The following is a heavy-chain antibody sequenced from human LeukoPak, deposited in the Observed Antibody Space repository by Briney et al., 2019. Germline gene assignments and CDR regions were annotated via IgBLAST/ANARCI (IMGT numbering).Heavy chain of an antibody. CDR1: GFTFSSYG. CDR3: AKDRAYCYDSSDYYPGAFDI. J-gene: IGHJ3*02. Sequence: GGSLRLSCAASGFTFSSYGMHWVRQAPGKGLEWVAVISYDVGKKYYADSVKGRFTISRDNSKNTLYLQMNSLRAEDTAVYYCAKDRAYCYDSSDYYPGAFDIWGQGTMVTVSS. CDR2: ISYDVGKK. V-gene: IGHV3-30*18. D-gene: IGHD3-22*01.